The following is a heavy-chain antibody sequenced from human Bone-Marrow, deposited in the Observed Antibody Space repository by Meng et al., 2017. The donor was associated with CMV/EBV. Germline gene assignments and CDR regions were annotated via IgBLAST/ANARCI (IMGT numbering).Heavy chain of an antibody. J-gene: IGHJ4*02. CDR3: ARGDCSSTSCYFGVFFRV. CDR1: GGSISSGDYY. D-gene: IGHD2-2*01. V-gene: IGHV4-30-4*08. Sequence: SETLSLTCTVSGGSISSGDYYWSWIRQPPGKGLEWIGYISYSGNTYYNPSLKSRVTISVDTSKNQFSLKLSSVTAADTALYYCARGDCSSTSCYFGVFFRVWGQGTLVTVSS. CDR2: ISYSGNT.